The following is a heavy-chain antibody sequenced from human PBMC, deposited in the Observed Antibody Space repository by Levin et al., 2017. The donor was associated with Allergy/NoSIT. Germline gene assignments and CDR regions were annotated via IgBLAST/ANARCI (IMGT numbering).Heavy chain of an antibody. CDR1: GFTFSSYA. D-gene: IGHD3-10*01. Sequence: GGSLRLSCAASGFTFSSYAMHWVRQAPGKGLEWVAVISYDGSNKYYADSVKGRFTISRDNSKNTLYLQMNSLRAEDTAVYYCSRSGRYYYYYGMDVWGQGTTVTVSS. CDR2: ISYDGSNK. CDR3: SRSGRYYYYYGMDV. J-gene: IGHJ6*02. V-gene: IGHV3-30*04.